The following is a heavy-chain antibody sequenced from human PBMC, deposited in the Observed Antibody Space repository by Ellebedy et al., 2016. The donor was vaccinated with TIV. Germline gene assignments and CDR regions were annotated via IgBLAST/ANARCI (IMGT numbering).Heavy chain of an antibody. Sequence: MPSETLSLTCTVSGASVSSGDYYRSWIRQPPGKGLEWIGYIYYTGTTYYNPSLKSRITISVDTSTNQFSLKLSSVTAADTAVYYCARDSSGAGLNYFDSWGQGTPVTVSS. CDR3: ARDSSGAGLNYFDS. J-gene: IGHJ4*02. CDR2: IYYTGTT. V-gene: IGHV4-30-4*01. D-gene: IGHD3/OR15-3a*01. CDR1: GASVSSGDYY.